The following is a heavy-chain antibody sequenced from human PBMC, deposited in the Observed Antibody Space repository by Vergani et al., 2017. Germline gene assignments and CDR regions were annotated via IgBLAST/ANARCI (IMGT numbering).Heavy chain of an antibody. CDR1: GGSFSGYY. D-gene: IGHD6-6*01. CDR3: ARGISTIAARCARLNYYYMDV. V-gene: IGHV4-34*01. J-gene: IGHJ6*03. CDR2: INHSGST. Sequence: QVQLQQWGAGLLKPSETLSLTCAVYGGSFSGYYWSWIRQPPGKGLEWIGEINHSGSTNYNPSLKSRVTISVDTSKNQFSLKLSSVTAADTAVYYCARGISTIAARCARLNYYYMDVWGKGTTVTVSS.